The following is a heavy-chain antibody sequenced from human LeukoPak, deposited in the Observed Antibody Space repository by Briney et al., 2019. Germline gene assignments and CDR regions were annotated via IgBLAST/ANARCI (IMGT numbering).Heavy chain of an antibody. CDR1: GYTFTSYA. CDR3: AREGIVVVPAAIAGGFDP. D-gene: IGHD2-2*02. Sequence: GASVKVSCKASGYTFTSYAMNWVRQAPGQGLEWMGWINPNSGGTNYAQKFQGRVTMTRDTSISTAYMELSRLRSDDTAVYYCAREGIVVVPAAIAGGFDPWGQGTLVTVSS. J-gene: IGHJ5*02. V-gene: IGHV1-2*02. CDR2: INPNSGGT.